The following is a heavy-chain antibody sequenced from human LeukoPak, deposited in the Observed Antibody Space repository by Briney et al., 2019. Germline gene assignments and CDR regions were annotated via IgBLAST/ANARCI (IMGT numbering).Heavy chain of an antibody. Sequence: PGRSLRLSCAASGFTFSSYGMHWVRQAPGKGLEWVAVISYDGSNKYYADSVKGRFTISRDNSKNTLYLQMNSLRAEDTAVYYCAKEDVTHGIVAMDVWGQGTTVTVSS. V-gene: IGHV3-30*18. J-gene: IGHJ6*02. CDR1: GFTFSSYG. D-gene: IGHD1-26*01. CDR3: AKEDVTHGIVAMDV. CDR2: ISYDGSNK.